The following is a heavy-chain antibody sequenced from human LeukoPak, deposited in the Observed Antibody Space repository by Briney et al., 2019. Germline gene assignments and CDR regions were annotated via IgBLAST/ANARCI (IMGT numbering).Heavy chain of an antibody. CDR2: INPNSGGT. V-gene: IGHV1-2*02. J-gene: IGHJ4*02. CDR3: ARGTHIVVVPAAMIPFDY. Sequence: ASVKVSCKASGYTFTGYYMDWVRQAPGQGLEWMGWINPNSGGTNYAQKFQGRVTMTRDTSISTAYMELSRLRSDDTAVYYCARGTHIVVVPAAMIPFDYWGQGTLVTVSS. CDR1: GYTFTGYY. D-gene: IGHD2-2*01.